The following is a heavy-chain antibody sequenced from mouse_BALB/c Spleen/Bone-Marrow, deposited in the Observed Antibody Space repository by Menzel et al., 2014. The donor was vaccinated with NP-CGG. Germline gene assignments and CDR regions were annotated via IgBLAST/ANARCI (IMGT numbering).Heavy chain of an antibody. CDR3: ASYYGSSWYFDV. Sequence: EVQLQESGPELVKPGASMKISCKTSGYSFTGYTMNWVKQSHGKNLEWIGLINPYNGGTSYNQKFKGKATLTVDKSSSTAYMELFSLTSEDSAVYYCASYYGSSWYFDVWGAGTTVTVSS. CDR2: INPYNGGT. D-gene: IGHD1-1*01. CDR1: GYSFTGYT. V-gene: IGHV1-31*01. J-gene: IGHJ1*01.